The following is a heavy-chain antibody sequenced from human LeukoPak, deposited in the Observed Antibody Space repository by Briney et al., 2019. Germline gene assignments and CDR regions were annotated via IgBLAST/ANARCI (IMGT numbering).Heavy chain of an antibody. CDR3: ARGIPRYYDFWSGYYNGMDV. J-gene: IGHJ6*02. Sequence: GSLRLSCAASGFTFSSYAMSWIRQPPGKGLEWIGEINHSGSTNYNPSLKSRVTISVDTSKNQFSLKLSSVTAADTAVYYCARGIPRYYDFWSGYYNGMDVWGQGTTVTVSS. D-gene: IGHD3-3*01. CDR1: GFTFSSYA. CDR2: INHSGST. V-gene: IGHV4-34*01.